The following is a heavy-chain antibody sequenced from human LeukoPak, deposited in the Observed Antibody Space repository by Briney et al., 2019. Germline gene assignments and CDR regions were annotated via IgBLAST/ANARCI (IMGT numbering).Heavy chain of an antibody. D-gene: IGHD2-21*01. CDR3: ARGHDAINDAFGAFDI. V-gene: IGHV4-59*01. CDR1: SGSISSYY. CDR2: IYYSGNT. Sequence: SVTLSLTCTVSSGSISSYYWTWMRQPPGKGLEWIGYIYYSGNTNSTPSVKSRVTISLVTSKNEFTLKVNSVTAADTAVYYCARGHDAINDAFGAFDIWGQGTMVTVSS. J-gene: IGHJ3*02.